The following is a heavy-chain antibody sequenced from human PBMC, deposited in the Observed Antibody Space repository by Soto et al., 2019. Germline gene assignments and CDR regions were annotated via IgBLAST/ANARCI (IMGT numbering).Heavy chain of an antibody. J-gene: IGHJ6*02. D-gene: IGHD6-13*01. CDR2: IWYDGSHK. CDR1: GFTFSSYG. V-gene: IGHV3-33*01. Sequence: QVQLVESGGGVVQPGRSLRLSCAASGFTFSSYGMHWVRQAPGKGLEWVAVIWYDGSHKYYADSVKGRFTISRDNSKNTLYLQMNSLRDEDTAVYYCARDTGSSWYRDYYYYGMDVWGQGTTVTVSS. CDR3: ARDTGSSWYRDYYYYGMDV.